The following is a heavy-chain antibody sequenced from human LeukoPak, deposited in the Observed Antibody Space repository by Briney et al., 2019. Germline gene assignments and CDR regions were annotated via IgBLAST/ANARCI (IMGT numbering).Heavy chain of an antibody. J-gene: IGHJ4*02. CDR2: VKEDGSTK. Sequence: GGSLRLSCATSGFTFTNYLMSWVRQAPGKGLEWVANVKEDGSTKWYVDSVRGRFTISRDNAKNSLYLQMDGLRAEDTAVYYCARDRESNWYPYLDAWGQGTLVTVSP. V-gene: IGHV3-7*01. D-gene: IGHD6-13*01. CDR1: GFTFTNYL. CDR3: ARDRESNWYPYLDA.